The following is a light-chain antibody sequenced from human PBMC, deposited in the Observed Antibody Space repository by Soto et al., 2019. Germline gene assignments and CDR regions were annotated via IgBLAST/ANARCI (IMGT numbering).Light chain of an antibody. CDR3: CSYADSSRIYV. CDR1: SSDVGSYNL. V-gene: IGLV2-23*02. J-gene: IGLJ1*01. Sequence: QSVLTQPASVSGSPGQSITISCTGTSSDVGSYNLVSWYQQHPGKAPKLMIYEVSKRPSGISNRFSGSKSGNTASLTISGLQAEDEDEYYCCSYADSSRIYVFGSGTKVTVL. CDR2: EVS.